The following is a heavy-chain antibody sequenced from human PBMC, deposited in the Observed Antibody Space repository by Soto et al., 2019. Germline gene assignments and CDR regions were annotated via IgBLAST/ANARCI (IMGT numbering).Heavy chain of an antibody. CDR1: GGTFSSYT. CDR2: IIPILGIA. D-gene: IGHD2-2*02. Sequence: QVQLVQSGAEVKKPGSSVKVSCKASGGTFSSYTISWVRQAPGQGLEWIGRIIPILGIANYAQKFQGRVTITADKSTSTAYMELSSLRSEDTAVYYCASPTIPGYWGQGTLVTVSS. V-gene: IGHV1-69*02. CDR3: ASPTIPGY. J-gene: IGHJ4*02.